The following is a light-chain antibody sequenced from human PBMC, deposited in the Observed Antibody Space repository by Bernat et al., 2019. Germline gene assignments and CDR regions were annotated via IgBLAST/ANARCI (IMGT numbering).Light chain of an antibody. J-gene: IGKJ4*01. CDR2: AAS. CDR1: QSIRNY. Sequence: DIQMTQSPSSVSASVGDRVTITCRASQSIRNYVSWYQQKPGQAPKLLIYAASTLESGVPSRFSGSGSGTDFTLSINSLQPEDFATYYCQQSYSAPLSFGGGTRVEIK. CDR3: QQSYSAPLS. V-gene: IGKV1-39*01.